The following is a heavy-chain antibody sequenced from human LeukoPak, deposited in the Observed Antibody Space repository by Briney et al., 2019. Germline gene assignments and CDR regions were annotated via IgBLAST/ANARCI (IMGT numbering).Heavy chain of an antibody. CDR3: AREGRYPSTRYFDY. J-gene: IGHJ4*02. V-gene: IGHV4-34*01. CDR1: GGSFSGYY. CDR2: INHSGST. Sequence: SETLSLTCAVYGGSFSGYYWSWIRQPPGKGLEWIGEINHSGSTNYNPSLKSRVTISVDTSKNQFSLKLSSVTAADTAVYYCAREGRYPSTRYFDYWGQGTLVTVSS. D-gene: IGHD3-16*02.